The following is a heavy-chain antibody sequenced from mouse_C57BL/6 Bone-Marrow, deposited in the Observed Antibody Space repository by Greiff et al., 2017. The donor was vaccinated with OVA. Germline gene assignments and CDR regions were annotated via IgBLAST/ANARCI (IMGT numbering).Heavy chain of an antibody. CDR2: IYPRSGNT. Sequence: QVQLQQSGAELARPGASVKLSCKASGYTFTSYGISWVKQRPGQGLEWIGEIYPRSGNTYYNEKFKGKATLTSDKSSSTAYMELRSLTSEDSAVYYCASYADGGWCDDWGQGTLGTVSA. D-gene: IGHD6-5*01. CDR3: ASYADGGWCDD. V-gene: IGHV1-81*01. CDR1: GYTFTSYG. J-gene: IGHJ3*01.